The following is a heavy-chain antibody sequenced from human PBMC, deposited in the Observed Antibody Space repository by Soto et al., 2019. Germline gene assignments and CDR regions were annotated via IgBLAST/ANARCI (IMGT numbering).Heavy chain of an antibody. CDR1: GFTFSSYA. CDR3: AKSVVVPAAYYYYYMDV. V-gene: IGHV3-23*01. J-gene: IGHJ6*03. D-gene: IGHD2-2*01. Sequence: GGSLRLSCAASGFTFSSYAMSWVRQAPGKGLEWVSAISGSGGSTYYADSVKGRFTISRDNSKNTPYLQMNSLRAEDTAVYYCAKSVVVPAAYYYYYMDVWGKGTTVTVSS. CDR2: ISGSGGST.